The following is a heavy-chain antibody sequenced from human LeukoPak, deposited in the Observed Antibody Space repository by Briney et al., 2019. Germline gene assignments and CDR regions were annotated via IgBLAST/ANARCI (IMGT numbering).Heavy chain of an antibody. CDR1: GFTFSSYA. Sequence: PGGSLRLSCAASGFTFSSYAMSWVRQAPGKGLEWVSVISGSGGSTYYADSVKGRFTISRDNSKNTLYLQMNSLRAEDTAVYYCAKVLSGYYDSSGYLLGRNYYYYYGMDVWGQGTTVTVSS. J-gene: IGHJ6*02. V-gene: IGHV3-23*01. D-gene: IGHD3-22*01. CDR2: ISGSGGST. CDR3: AKVLSGYYDSSGYLLGRNYYYYYGMDV.